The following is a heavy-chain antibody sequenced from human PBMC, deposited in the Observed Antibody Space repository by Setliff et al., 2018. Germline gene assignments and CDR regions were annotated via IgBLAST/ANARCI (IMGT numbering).Heavy chain of an antibody. Sequence: GGSLRLSCAASGFTFNTYAMSWVRQPPGKGLEWVSAISGGGGNTFYADSVQGRFTISRDNSKNTLYLQMNNLRAEDTAVYYCAKDLASGDYVYYFDYWGQGTLVTVSS. J-gene: IGHJ4*02. CDR2: ISGGGGNT. V-gene: IGHV3-23*01. CDR1: GFTFNTYA. CDR3: AKDLASGDYVYYFDY. D-gene: IGHD4-17*01.